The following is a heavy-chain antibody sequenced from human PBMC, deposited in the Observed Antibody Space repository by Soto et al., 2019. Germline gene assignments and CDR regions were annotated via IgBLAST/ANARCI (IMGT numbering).Heavy chain of an antibody. V-gene: IGHV1-18*01. CDR1: GYTFTSYG. CDR2: ISAYNGNT. D-gene: IGHD3-22*01. CDR3: AREGSDSAWFDY. J-gene: IGHJ4*02. Sequence: QVQLVQSGAEVKKPGASVKVSCKASGYTFTSYGISWVRQAPGQGLEWMGWISAYNGNTNNAQKLQGRDTITTHTATSTADMDLSSLKYDDKAVYYCAREGSDSAWFDYWGQGTLVTVSS.